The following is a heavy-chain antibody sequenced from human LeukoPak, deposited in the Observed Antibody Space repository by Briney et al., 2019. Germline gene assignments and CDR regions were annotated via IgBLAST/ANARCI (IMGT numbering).Heavy chain of an antibody. D-gene: IGHD2-15*01. CDR2: INPNSGGT. V-gene: IGHV1-2*02. J-gene: IGHJ5*02. CDR3: AKDLNRYCSGGSCYFEENWFDP. CDR1: GYTFTDYY. Sequence: ASVKVSCKASGYTFTDYYMHWVRQAPGQGLEWMGWINPNSGGTNYAQKFQGRVTMTRDTSISTAYMELLSLRSDDTAMYYCAKDLNRYCSGGSCYFEENWFDPWGQGTLVTVSS.